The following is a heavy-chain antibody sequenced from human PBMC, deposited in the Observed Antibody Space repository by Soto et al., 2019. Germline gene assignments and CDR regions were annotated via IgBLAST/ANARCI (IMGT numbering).Heavy chain of an antibody. J-gene: IGHJ6*03. Sequence: ASVKVSCKASGYTFTSYAMHWVRQAPGQRLEWMGWINAGNGNTKYSQKFQGRVTITRDTSASTAYMELSSLRSEDTAVYYCARDNYYYGSGSYYEYYYYMDVWGKWTTVTVSS. V-gene: IGHV1-3*01. CDR3: ARDNYYYGSGSYYEYYYYMDV. CDR1: GYTFTSYA. CDR2: INAGNGNT. D-gene: IGHD3-10*01.